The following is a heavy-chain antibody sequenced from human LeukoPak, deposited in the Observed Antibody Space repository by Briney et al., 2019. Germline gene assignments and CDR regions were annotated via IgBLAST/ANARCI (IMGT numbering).Heavy chain of an antibody. CDR3: ARSGGVATIAGSYYYYGMDV. V-gene: IGHV1-69*13. Sequence: SVKVSCKASGGTFSSYAISWVRQAPGQGLEWMGGIIPIFGTANYAQKFQGRVTITADESTSTAYMELSSLRSEDTAVYYCARSGGVATIAGSYYYYGMDVWGQGTTVTVSS. J-gene: IGHJ6*02. CDR1: GGTFSSYA. CDR2: IIPIFGTA. D-gene: IGHD5-12*01.